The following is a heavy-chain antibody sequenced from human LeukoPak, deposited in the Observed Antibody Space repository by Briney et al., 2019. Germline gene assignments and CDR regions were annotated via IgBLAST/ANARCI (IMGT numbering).Heavy chain of an antibody. CDR1: GFTFSNYW. J-gene: IGHJ4*02. D-gene: IGHD3-22*01. CDR2: MNIDGSEK. Sequence: PGGSLRLSCAASGFTFSNYWMGWVRQAPGKRPEWVANMNIDGSEKYYVDSVKGRFTISRDNAKNSLYLQMNSLRAEDTAVYYCARRQGSYFDTSGYYYGWGQGTLVTVSS. CDR3: ARRQGSYFDTSGYYYG. V-gene: IGHV3-7*01.